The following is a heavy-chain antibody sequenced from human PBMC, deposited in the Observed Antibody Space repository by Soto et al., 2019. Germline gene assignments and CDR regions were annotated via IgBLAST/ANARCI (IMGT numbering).Heavy chain of an antibody. Sequence: SETLSLTCTVSGGSISSYYWSWIRQPPGKGLEWVGYGYYSGSTNYKPSLKSRGTISVDTSKNQFTLKLSSVTAADTAVNYCARWLGYPSYYYGMDVWGQGTTVTVSS. CDR3: ARWLGYPSYYYGMDV. CDR1: GGSISSYY. J-gene: IGHJ6*02. D-gene: IGHD5-18*01. CDR2: GYYSGST. V-gene: IGHV4-59*01.